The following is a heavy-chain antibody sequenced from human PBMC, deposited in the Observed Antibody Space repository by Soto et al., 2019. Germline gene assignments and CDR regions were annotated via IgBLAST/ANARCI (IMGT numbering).Heavy chain of an antibody. CDR1: GDSVSSNSSA. V-gene: IGHV6-1*01. J-gene: IGHJ5*02. Sequence: SQTLSLTFAISGDSVSSNSSAWNCIRQSPSRGLEWLGRTYYRSKWYNDYAVSVKSRITINPDTSKNQFSLQLNSVTPEDTAVYYCARGHNWFDPWGQGTLVTVSS. CDR2: TYYRSKWYN. CDR3: ARGHNWFDP.